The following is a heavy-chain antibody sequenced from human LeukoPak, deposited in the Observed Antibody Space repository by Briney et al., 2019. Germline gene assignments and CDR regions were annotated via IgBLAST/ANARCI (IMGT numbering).Heavy chain of an antibody. J-gene: IGHJ6*02. CDR2: IYYSGTT. CDR1: GGSISYYY. D-gene: IGHD4-17*01. CDR3: AREDPQTTVPEGMDV. V-gene: IGHV4-59*01. Sequence: SETLSLTCTVSGGSISYYYWSWIRQSPGKGLEWIGYIYYSGTTNYNPSLKSRVTISVDTSKNQFSLQLRSVTAADTAVYYCAREDPQTTVPEGMDVRGQGTTVTVSS.